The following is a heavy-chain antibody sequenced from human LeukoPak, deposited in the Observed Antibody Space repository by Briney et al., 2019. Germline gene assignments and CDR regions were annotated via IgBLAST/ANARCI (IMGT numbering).Heavy chain of an antibody. CDR3: ERFGVVPAALDY. D-gene: IGHD2-2*01. CDR2: IYYSGST. Sequence: SETLSLTCTVSGGSISSYYWSWLRQPPGKGREWIGYIYYSGSTNYNPSLKSRVTISVDTSKNQFSLKLSSVTAADTAVYYCERFGVVPAALDYWGQGTLVTVSS. V-gene: IGHV4-59*01. J-gene: IGHJ4*02. CDR1: GGSISSYY.